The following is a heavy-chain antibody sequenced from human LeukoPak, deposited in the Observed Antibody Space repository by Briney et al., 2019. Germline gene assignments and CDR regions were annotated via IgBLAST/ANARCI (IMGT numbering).Heavy chain of an antibody. V-gene: IGHV4-39*01. D-gene: IGHD3-16*01. Sequence: SETLSLTCTVSGGSISSSSYYWGWIRQPPGKGLEWIGSIYYSGSTYYNPSLKSRVTISVDTSKKQFSLKLTSVTAADTAMYYCARHVGPGSRGGFFDYWGQGTLVTVSS. CDR1: GGSISSSSYY. CDR3: ARHVGPGSRGGFFDY. CDR2: IYYSGST. J-gene: IGHJ4*02.